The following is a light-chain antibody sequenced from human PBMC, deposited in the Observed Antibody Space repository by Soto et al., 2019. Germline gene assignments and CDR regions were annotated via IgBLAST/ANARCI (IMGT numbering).Light chain of an antibody. CDR1: QSVLTSSNNKNY. Sequence: DIVMTQSPDSLAVSLGERTTINCKSSQSVLTSSNNKNYLDWYQQKPGQPPKLLIYWASTRESGVPDRFSGSGSGTDFTLTISSLQAEDVAVYYCQQSYTTPYTFGQGTKVEI. CDR2: WAS. CDR3: QQSYTTPYT. V-gene: IGKV4-1*01. J-gene: IGKJ2*01.